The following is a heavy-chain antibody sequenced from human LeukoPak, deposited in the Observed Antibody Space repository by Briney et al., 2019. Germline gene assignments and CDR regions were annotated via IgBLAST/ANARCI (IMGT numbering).Heavy chain of an antibody. J-gene: IGHJ3*02. V-gene: IGHV1-69*13. D-gene: IGHD2-15*01. CDR1: GGTFSSYA. CDR2: IIPIFGTA. CDR3: ARGPFIGAFDI. Sequence: GASVTVSCKASGGTFSSYAISWVRQAPGQGLEWMGGIIPIFGTANYAQKFQGRVTITADESTSTAYMELSSLRSEDTAVYYCARGPFIGAFDIWGQGTMVTVSS.